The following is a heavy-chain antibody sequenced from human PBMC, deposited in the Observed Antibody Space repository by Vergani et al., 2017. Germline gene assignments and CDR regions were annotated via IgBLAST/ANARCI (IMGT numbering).Heavy chain of an antibody. V-gene: IGHV3-30*02. CDR2: IQFDGSNQ. Sequence: QGQLVESGGGIVQPGRSLTLSCVASRSTFKTYGMHWVRQAPGKGLEFVAFIQFDGSNQYYADSVKGRFTLSRDFSKNTLYLQMNSLRTDDTATYYCAKHFRGWVIDYWGQGTQVIVSS. CDR3: AKHFRGWVIDY. J-gene: IGHJ4*02. D-gene: IGHD3-16*01. CDR1: RSTFKTYG.